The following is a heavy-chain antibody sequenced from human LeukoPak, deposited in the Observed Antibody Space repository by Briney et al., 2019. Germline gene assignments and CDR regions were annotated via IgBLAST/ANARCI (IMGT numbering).Heavy chain of an antibody. CDR3: AKAGRGSRLNWYIDY. D-gene: IGHD1-26*01. J-gene: IGHJ4*02. CDR2: ISYDGSNK. Sequence: PGGSLRLSCAASGFTFSSYGMPWVRQAPGKGLEWVAVISYDGSNKYYADSVKGRFTISRDNSKNTLYLQMNSLRAEDTAVYYCAKAGRGSRLNWYIDYWGQGTLVTVSS. CDR1: GFTFSSYG. V-gene: IGHV3-30*18.